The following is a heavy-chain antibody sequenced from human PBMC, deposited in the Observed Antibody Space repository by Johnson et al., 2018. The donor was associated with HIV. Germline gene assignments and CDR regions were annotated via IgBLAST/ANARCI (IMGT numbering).Heavy chain of an antibody. CDR2: ISYDGSNK. V-gene: IGHV3-30*04. Sequence: QVQLVESGGGVVQPGRSLRLSCAASGFTFSSYAMHWVRQAPGTGLEWVAVISYDGSNKYYADSVKGRFTISRDNSKNTLYLQMNSLRTEETALYYCAKVREIGWEYYGDAFDIWGQGTMVTVSS. D-gene: IGHD4-17*01. J-gene: IGHJ3*02. CDR3: AKVREIGWEYYGDAFDI. CDR1: GFTFSSYA.